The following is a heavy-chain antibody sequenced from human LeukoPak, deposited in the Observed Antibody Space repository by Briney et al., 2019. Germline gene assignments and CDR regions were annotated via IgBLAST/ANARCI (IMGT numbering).Heavy chain of an antibody. CDR1: GFTVSDHY. J-gene: IGHJ6*02. CDR2: IWYDGSNK. CDR3: ARDLYDSSGYYRDYYYYYGMDV. Sequence: GGSLRLSCVASGFTVSDHYIDWVRQAPGKGLEWVAVIWYDGSNKYYADSVKGRFTISRDNSKNTLYLQMNSLRAEDTAAYYCARDLYDSSGYYRDYYYYYGMDVWGQGTTVTVSS. D-gene: IGHD3-22*01. V-gene: IGHV3-33*08.